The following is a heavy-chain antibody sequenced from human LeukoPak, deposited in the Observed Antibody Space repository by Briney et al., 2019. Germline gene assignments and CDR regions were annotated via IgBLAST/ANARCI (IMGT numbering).Heavy chain of an antibody. J-gene: IGHJ4*02. V-gene: IGHV3-21*04. CDR2: ISSYGTYI. CDR3: ARVGVAAAILDY. Sequence: GGSLRLSCAASGFTFKSYSMNWVRQAPGKGLEWVSTISSYGTYIYYANSVKGRFTISRDNAENSLYLQMDSLRAEDTAVYYCARVGVAAAILDYWGQGTLVTVSS. CDR1: GFTFKSYS. D-gene: IGHD6-13*01.